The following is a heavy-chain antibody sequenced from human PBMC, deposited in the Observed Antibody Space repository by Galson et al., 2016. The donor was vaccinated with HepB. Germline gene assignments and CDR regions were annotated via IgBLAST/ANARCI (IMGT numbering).Heavy chain of an antibody. CDR2: IWYDGSNK. D-gene: IGHD2-2*01. CDR1: GFTFSSYG. Sequence: SLRLSCAASGFTFSSYGMHWVRQAPGKGLEWVAVIWYDGSNKYYADSVKGRFTISRDNSKNTLYLQMNSLRAEDTAVYYCARVVVPAAMGFRVYYFDYWGQGTLVTVSS. V-gene: IGHV3-33*01. CDR3: ARVVVPAAMGFRVYYFDY. J-gene: IGHJ4*02.